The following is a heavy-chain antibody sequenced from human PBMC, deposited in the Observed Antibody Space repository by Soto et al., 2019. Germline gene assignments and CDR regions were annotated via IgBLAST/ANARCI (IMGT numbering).Heavy chain of an antibody. J-gene: IGHJ6*03. D-gene: IGHD3-3*01. Sequence: SETLSLTCTVSGGSISSYYWSWIRQPPGKGLEWIGYIYYSGSTNYNPSLKSRVTISVDTSKNQFSLKLSSVTAADTAVYYCARDTGYDFWSGYPSYYMDVWGKGTTVTVSS. V-gene: IGHV4-59*01. CDR3: ARDTGYDFWSGYPSYYMDV. CDR2: IYYSGST. CDR1: GGSISSYY.